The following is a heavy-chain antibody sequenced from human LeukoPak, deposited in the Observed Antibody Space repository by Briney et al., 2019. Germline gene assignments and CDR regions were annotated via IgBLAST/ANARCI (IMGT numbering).Heavy chain of an antibody. CDR3: AREGFCTNGVCLPPPSAFWFDP. CDR2: INHSGST. J-gene: IGHJ5*02. V-gene: IGHV4-34*01. CDR1: GGSFSGYY. D-gene: IGHD2-8*01. Sequence: SETLSLTCAVYGGSFSGYYWSWIRQPPGKGLEWIGEINHSGSTNYNPSLKSRVTISVDTSKNHFSLKLSSVTAADTAVYYCAREGFCTNGVCLPPPSAFWFDPWGQGTLVTVSS.